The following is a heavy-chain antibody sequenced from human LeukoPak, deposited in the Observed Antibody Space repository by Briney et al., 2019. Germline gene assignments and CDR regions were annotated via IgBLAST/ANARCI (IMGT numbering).Heavy chain of an antibody. CDR3: ARHLGLHPVTQDY. D-gene: IGHD3-16*01. J-gene: IGHJ4*02. V-gene: IGHV1-69*13. CDR2: IIPIFGTA. CDR1: GGTFSSYA. Sequence: ASVKVSCKASGGTFSSYAISWVRQAPGQGLEWMGGIIPIFGTANYAQKFQGRVTITADESTSTAYMELSSLRSEDTAVYYCARHLGLHPVTQDYWGQGTLVTVSS.